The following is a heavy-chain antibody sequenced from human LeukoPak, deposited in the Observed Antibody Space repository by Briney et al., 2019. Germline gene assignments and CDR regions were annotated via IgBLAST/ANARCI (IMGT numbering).Heavy chain of an antibody. CDR1: GFTFSSYG. J-gene: IGHJ4*02. Sequence: GGSLRLSCAASGFTFSSYGMHWVRQAPGKGLEWVAVISYDGSNKYYADSVKGRFTISRDNSKNTLYLQMNSLIAEDTAVYYCGRPGSSSWYYYDYWGQGTLVTVSS. CDR3: GRPGSSSWYYYDY. V-gene: IGHV3-30*03. D-gene: IGHD6-13*01. CDR2: ISYDGSNK.